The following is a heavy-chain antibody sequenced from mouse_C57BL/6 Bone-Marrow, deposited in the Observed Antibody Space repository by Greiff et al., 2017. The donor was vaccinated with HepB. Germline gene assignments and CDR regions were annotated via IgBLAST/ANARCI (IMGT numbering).Heavy chain of an antibody. CDR2: INPSTGGT. Sequence: VQLKESGPELVKPGASVKISCKASGYSFTGYYMNWVKQSPEKSLEWIGEINPSTGGTTYNQKFKAKATLTVDKSSSTAYMQLKSLTSEDSAVYYCARGGLAWFAYWGQGTLVTVSA. V-gene: IGHV1-42*01. D-gene: IGHD2-2*01. J-gene: IGHJ3*01. CDR3: ARGGLAWFAY. CDR1: GYSFTGYY.